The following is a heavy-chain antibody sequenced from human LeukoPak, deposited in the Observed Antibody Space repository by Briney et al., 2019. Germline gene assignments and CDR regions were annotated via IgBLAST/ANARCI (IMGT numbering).Heavy chain of an antibody. CDR1: GFTFSDHF. CDR3: VRVGSVAGSDYLDY. Sequence: GGSLRLSCVVSGFTFSDHFLDWVRQAPGKGLEWVGRSRNKAKSYTTEYAASVKGRFTIPRDDSQNSLYLQMNSLKTEDTAVYYCVRVGSVAGSDYLDYWGQGTLVTVSS. D-gene: IGHD6-19*01. V-gene: IGHV3-72*01. CDR2: SRNKAKSYTT. J-gene: IGHJ4*02.